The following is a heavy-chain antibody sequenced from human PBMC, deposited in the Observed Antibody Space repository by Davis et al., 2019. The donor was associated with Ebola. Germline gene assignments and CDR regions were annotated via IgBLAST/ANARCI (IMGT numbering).Heavy chain of an antibody. J-gene: IGHJ4*02. CDR2: INPHNGNT. V-gene: IGHV1-18*04. Sequence: ASVKVSCKASGYTFTNYGITWVRQAPGQGLEWMGWINPHNGNTNYAQNVQGRVIMTSDTATTTAYMEVGSLRSDDTAVYFCARLTEEEFDFWGQGTLVTVSS. CDR3: ARLTEEEFDF. CDR1: GYTFTNYG. D-gene: IGHD3-9*01.